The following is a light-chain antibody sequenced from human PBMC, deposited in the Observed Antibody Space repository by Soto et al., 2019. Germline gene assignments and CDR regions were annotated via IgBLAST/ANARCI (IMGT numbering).Light chain of an antibody. V-gene: IGLV4-69*01. CDR3: QTWGTGIPWV. Sequence: QSVLTQSPSASASLGASVKLTCTLSSGHSSYAIAWHQQQPEKGPRYLMKLNSDGSHSQGDGIPDRFSGSSSGAERYLTISSLQSEDEADYYCQTWGTGIPWVFGGGTKLTVL. CDR2: LNSDGSH. CDR1: SGHSSYA. J-gene: IGLJ3*02.